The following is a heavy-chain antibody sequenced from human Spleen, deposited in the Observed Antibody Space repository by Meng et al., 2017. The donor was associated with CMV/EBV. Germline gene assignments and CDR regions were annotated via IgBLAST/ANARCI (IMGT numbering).Heavy chain of an antibody. D-gene: IGHD2-2*01. CDR3: ARQYCTGASCYAGWFDP. J-gene: IGHJ5*02. CDR2: IIPFLGIA. CDR1: GGTFSNYA. V-gene: IGHV1-69*10. Sequence: SVKVSCKASGGTFSNYAISWMRQAPGQGLEWMGGIIPFLGIAEYAEKFQGRVTITADESTNTAYMELSGLKSEDTAVYYCARQYCTGASCYAGWFDPWGQGTLVTVSS.